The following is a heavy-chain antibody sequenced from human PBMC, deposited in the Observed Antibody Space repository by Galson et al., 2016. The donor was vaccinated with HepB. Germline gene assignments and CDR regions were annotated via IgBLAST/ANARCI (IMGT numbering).Heavy chain of an antibody. CDR1: GGSFSSYG. J-gene: IGHJ4*02. V-gene: IGHV1-69*10. CDR2: VIPIVGIE. Sequence: SVKVSCKASGGSFSSYGISWVRQAPGQGLEWMGEVIPIVGIEKYAQKFQGRVTITADESTNIAYMEVSTLTSEDTAVDYCARGFPDYVGGNYRHFYSWGQGTLVIVSS. D-gene: IGHD3-16*02. CDR3: ARGFPDYVGGNYRHFYS.